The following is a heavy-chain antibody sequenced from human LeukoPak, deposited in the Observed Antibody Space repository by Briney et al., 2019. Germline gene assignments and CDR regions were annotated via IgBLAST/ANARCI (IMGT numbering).Heavy chain of an antibody. CDR2: ISGSGGST. CDR1: GFTFSSYG. J-gene: IGHJ6*03. D-gene: IGHD5-12*01. V-gene: IGHV3-23*01. CDR3: AREYGGYAVYYYYMDV. Sequence: WGSLRLSCAASGFTFSSYGMSGVRQAPGKGLEWVSAISGSGGSTYYADSVKGRFTISRDNAKNSLYLQMNSLRAEDTALYYCAREYGGYAVYYYYMDVWGKGTTATVSS.